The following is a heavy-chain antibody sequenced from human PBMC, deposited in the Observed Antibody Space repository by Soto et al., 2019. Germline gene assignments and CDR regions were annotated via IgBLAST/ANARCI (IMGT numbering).Heavy chain of an antibody. CDR2: IIPIFNST. V-gene: IGHV1-69*01. CDR1: GSRFSNYV. CDR3: AREGRGKKAGYNGLVSLGY. Sequence: QVQLVQSGAEVKTPGSSLKVSCKVSGSRFSNYVISWVRQAPGHGLEWLGRIIPIFNSTKYAQSFQGRVTITADQSTSTASLELSSLRYDDTAVYYCAREGRGKKAGYNGLVSLGYWGQGTLVTVSS. J-gene: IGHJ4*02. D-gene: IGHD2-2*02.